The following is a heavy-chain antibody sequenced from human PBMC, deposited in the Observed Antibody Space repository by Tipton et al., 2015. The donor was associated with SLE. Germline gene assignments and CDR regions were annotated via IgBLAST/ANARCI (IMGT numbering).Heavy chain of an antibody. D-gene: IGHD2-15*01. CDR3: ARVKKVSASRRLYIDS. CDR1: GGSLTRNDHY. CDR2: AYHSGST. J-gene: IGHJ5*01. Sequence: GLVKPSETLSLTCTVSGGSLTRNDHYWSWTRQPPGKGLEWIGEAYHSGSTNLNPSLKSRVSISLDANLFSLSLISVSAADTALYYCARVKKVSASRRLYIDSWGHGTLVTVSP. V-gene: IGHV4-61*08.